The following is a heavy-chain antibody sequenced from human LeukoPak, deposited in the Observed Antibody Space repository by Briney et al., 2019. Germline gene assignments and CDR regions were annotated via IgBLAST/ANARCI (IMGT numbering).Heavy chain of an antibody. V-gene: IGHV3-30-3*01. CDR3: ARTYDILTGYYSI. D-gene: IGHD3-9*01. CDR2: ISYDGGNK. CDR1: GFTFSSYA. Sequence: GGSLRLSCAASGFTFSSYAMHWVRQAPGKGLEWVAVISYDGGNKYYADSVKGRFTISRDNSKNTLYLQMNSLRTEDTAVYYCARTYDILTGYYSIWGQRTLVTVSS. J-gene: IGHJ4*02.